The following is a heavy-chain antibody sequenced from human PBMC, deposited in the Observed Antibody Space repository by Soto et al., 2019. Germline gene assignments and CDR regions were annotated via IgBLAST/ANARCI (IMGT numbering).Heavy chain of an antibody. CDR3: ARGVKVVLAVDDAFDI. CDR2: ISAYNGNT. Sequence: GASVKVSCKASGYTFTSYGISWVRQAPGQGHEWMGWISAYNGNTNYAQKLQGRVTMTTDTSTSTAYMELRSLRSDDTAVYYFARGVKVVLAVDDAFDIWGQGTMVTVSS. V-gene: IGHV1-18*01. CDR1: GYTFTSYG. D-gene: IGHD2-15*01. J-gene: IGHJ3*02.